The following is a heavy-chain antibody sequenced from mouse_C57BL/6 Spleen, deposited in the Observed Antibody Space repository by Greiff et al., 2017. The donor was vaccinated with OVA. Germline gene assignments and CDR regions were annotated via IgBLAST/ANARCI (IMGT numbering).Heavy chain of an antibody. CDR3: ARAALYYDYDGYYFDY. V-gene: IGHV1-9*01. CDR1: GYTFTGYW. J-gene: IGHJ2*01. CDR2: ILPGSGST. Sequence: QVQLKESGAELMKPGASVKLSCKATGYTFTGYWIEWVKQRPGHGLEWIGEILPGSGSTNYNEKFKGKATFTADTSSNTAYMQLSSLTTEDSAIYYCARAALYYDYDGYYFDYWGQGTTLTVSS. D-gene: IGHD2-4*01.